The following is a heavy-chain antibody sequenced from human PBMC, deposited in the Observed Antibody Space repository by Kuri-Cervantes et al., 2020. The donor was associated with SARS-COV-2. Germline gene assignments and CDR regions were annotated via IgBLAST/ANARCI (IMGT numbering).Heavy chain of an antibody. CDR1: GSTVSNNY. CDR2: IYSSGNT. D-gene: IGHD2-15*01. J-gene: IGHJ4*02. Sequence: CWAASGSTVSNNYMSWVRQAPGKGLEWVSLIYSSGNTHYADSVKGRFTISRDNSNNTLYLQLNSLRVDDTAVYYCARGGSCNSGTCFDYWGQGTLVTVSS. V-gene: IGHV3-53*01. CDR3: ARGGSCNSGTCFDY.